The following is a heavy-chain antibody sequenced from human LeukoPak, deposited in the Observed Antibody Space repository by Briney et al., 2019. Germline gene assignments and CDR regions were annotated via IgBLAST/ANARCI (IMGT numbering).Heavy chain of an antibody. D-gene: IGHD6-19*01. V-gene: IGHV1-69*05. CDR1: GGTFSSYA. CDR3: AREAVAGRGPFDY. J-gene: IGHJ4*02. CDR2: IIPIFGTA. Sequence: GASVKVSCKASGGTFSSYAITWVRQAPGQGLEWMGRIIPIFGTANYAQKFQGRVTITTDESTSTAYMELSSLRSEDTAVYYCAREAVAGRGPFDYWAREPWSPSPQ.